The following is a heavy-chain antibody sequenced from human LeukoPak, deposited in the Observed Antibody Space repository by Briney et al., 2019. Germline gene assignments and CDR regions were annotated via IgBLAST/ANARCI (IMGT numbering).Heavy chain of an antibody. V-gene: IGHV3-30*02. J-gene: IGHJ4*02. Sequence: GGSLRLSCETSGFNFRGYGLHWARQTPGKGLQWLAFMEHDGTIKYFSDSVEGRFTISRDNSQNTLFLQLNSLRTEDTAVYYCATNSAYGRYLDSWGQGTLVTVSS. D-gene: IGHD6-25*01. CDR3: ATNSAYGRYLDS. CDR2: MEHDGTIK. CDR1: GFNFRGYG.